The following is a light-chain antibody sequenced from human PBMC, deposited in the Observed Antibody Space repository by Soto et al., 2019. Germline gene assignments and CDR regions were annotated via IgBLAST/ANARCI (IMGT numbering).Light chain of an antibody. V-gene: IGKV3D-20*02. CDR2: GAS. CDR1: QSVSSSY. J-gene: IGKJ5*01. Sequence: EILFRQSPVTVSLSAGGGGTLSFSATQSVSSSYLAWYQQKPGQAPRLLIYGASSRATGIPDRFSGSGSGTDFTLTISSLEPEDFAVHYCQPRSNWPPISFGQGTRLEIK. CDR3: QPRSNWPPIS.